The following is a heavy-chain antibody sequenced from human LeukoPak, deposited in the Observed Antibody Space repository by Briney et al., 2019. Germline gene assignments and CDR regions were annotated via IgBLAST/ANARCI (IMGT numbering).Heavy chain of an antibody. D-gene: IGHD3-22*01. Sequence: SETLSLTCAVYGGSFSGYYWSWIRQPPGKGLEWIGEINHSGSTNYNPSLKSRVTISVDTSKNQFSLKLSSVTAADTAVYYCARVGLLRSFSSLVRPLDYWGQGTLVTVSS. CDR1: GGSFSGYY. CDR3: ARVGLLRSFSSLVRPLDY. CDR2: INHSGST. J-gene: IGHJ4*02. V-gene: IGHV4-34*01.